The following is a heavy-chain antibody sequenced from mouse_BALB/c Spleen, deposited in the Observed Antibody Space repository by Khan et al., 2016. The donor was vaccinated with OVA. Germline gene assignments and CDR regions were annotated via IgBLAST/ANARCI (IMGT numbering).Heavy chain of an antibody. CDR2: ISSGGDYN. CDR3: ASHLTGSFAY. V-gene: IGHV5-6*01. Sequence: EVKLMESGGDLVKPGGSLKLSCVASGFTFSNYGMSWVRQTPDKRLEWVATISSGGDYNFYPDSVKGRFTISRAKAKYTLYLQMSILKFADTAMYYCASHLTGSFAYWGQGTLVTVSA. CDR1: GFTFSNYG. J-gene: IGHJ3*01. D-gene: IGHD4-1*01.